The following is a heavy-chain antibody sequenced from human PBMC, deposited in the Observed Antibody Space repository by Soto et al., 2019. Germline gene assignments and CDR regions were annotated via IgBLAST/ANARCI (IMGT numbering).Heavy chain of an antibody. D-gene: IGHD1-26*01. Sequence: SETLSLTCTVSGASIISYYCSCVRHSPWKGLEWIGYIYYTGSTNYNPSLKSRVTISADTSKNQFSLKLSSVTAADTAVYYCARAFYSGGYSGKYYFDYWGQGNLVTVSS. CDR3: ARAFYSGGYSGKYYFDY. CDR1: GASIISYY. CDR2: IYYTGST. V-gene: IGHV4-59*01. J-gene: IGHJ4*02.